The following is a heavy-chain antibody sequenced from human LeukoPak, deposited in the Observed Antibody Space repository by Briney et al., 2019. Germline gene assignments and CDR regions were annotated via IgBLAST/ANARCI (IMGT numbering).Heavy chain of an antibody. CDR1: GYSINIGFH. V-gene: IGHV4-38-2*02. CDR2: MHPTGVR. Sequence: SETLSLTCSVSGYSINIGFHWGWIRQSPEKGLEWLGTMHPTGVRYYNPSLKSRVTVLLDTSKNQFSLRLSSVTAADTAVYYCARDLYSSRTNDAFVIWGQGTMVTVSS. D-gene: IGHD6-13*01. CDR3: ARDLYSSRTNDAFVI. J-gene: IGHJ3*02.